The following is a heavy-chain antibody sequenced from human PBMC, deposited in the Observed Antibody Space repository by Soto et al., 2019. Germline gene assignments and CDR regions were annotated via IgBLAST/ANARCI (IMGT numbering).Heavy chain of an antibody. CDR2: TYYSGST. Sequence: QLQLQESGPGLVKPSETLSLPCTVSAGSITSSNHSWGWIRQPPGKGLEWIGSTYYSGSTYYNPSLKSRVSISMDTSKNQFSLKLTSVTAADTAVYYCARGGSGAAFHFDYWGQGTLVTVSS. V-gene: IGHV4-39*01. D-gene: IGHD3-16*01. CDR1: AGSITSSNHS. J-gene: IGHJ4*02. CDR3: ARGGSGAAFHFDY.